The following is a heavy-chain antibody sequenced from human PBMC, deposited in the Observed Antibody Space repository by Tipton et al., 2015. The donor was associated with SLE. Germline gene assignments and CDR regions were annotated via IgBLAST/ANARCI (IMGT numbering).Heavy chain of an antibody. CDR1: GFTFSTYG. J-gene: IGHJ4*02. V-gene: IGHV3-30*03. CDR3: ARGRSSSSFDY. CDR2: ISYDGSNK. Sequence: SLRLSCAASGFTFSTYGMHWVRQPPGKGLEWVSFISYDGSNKYYADSVKGRFTISRDNSKNTLYLQMNSLRAEDTAVYYCARGRSSSSFDYWGQGTLVTVSS. D-gene: IGHD6-6*01.